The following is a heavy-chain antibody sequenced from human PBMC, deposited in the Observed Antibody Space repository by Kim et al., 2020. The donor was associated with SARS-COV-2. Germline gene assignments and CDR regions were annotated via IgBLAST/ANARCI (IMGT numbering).Heavy chain of an antibody. D-gene: IGHD3-22*01. J-gene: IGHJ4*02. CDR1: GGTFSSYA. CDR3: AARGDYYDSSGYSEIDY. Sequence: SVKVSCKASGGTFSSYAISWVRQAPGQGLEWMGGIIPIFGTANYAQKFQGRVTITADESTSTAYMELSSLRSEDTAVYYCAARGDYYDSSGYSEIDYWGQGTLDSVSS. V-gene: IGHV1-69*13. CDR2: IIPIFGTA.